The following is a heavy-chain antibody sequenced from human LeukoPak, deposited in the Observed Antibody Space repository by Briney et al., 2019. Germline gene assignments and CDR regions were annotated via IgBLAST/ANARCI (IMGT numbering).Heavy chain of an antibody. CDR1: GYTFTSYD. CDR2: MNPNSGNT. D-gene: IGHD3-3*01. J-gene: IGHJ6*03. Sequence: ASVKVSCKASGYTFTSYDINWVRQATGQGLEWMGWMNPNSGNTGFAQKFQGRVTMTRNTSISTAYMELSSLRSEDTAVYYCAIDFAPNDFWSGSSGMNVWGKGTTVTVSS. CDR3: AIDFAPNDFWSGSSGMNV. V-gene: IGHV1-8*01.